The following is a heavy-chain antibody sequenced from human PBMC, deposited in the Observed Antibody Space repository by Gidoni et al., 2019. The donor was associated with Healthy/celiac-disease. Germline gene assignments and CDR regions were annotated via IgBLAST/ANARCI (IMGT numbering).Heavy chain of an antibody. CDR1: GYAFTSYY. CDR2: INPSGGST. D-gene: IGHD6-13*01. Sequence: QVQLVQSGADVKKPGASVKVSCKASGYAFTSYYMHWVRQAPGQGLEWMGIINPSGGSTSYAQKFHGRVTMTRDTSASTVYMELSSLRSEDTAVYYCARDTQPLAWQQPYTNYDGMDVWGQGTTVTVSS. V-gene: IGHV1-46*01. CDR3: ARDTQPLAWQQPYTNYDGMDV. J-gene: IGHJ6*02.